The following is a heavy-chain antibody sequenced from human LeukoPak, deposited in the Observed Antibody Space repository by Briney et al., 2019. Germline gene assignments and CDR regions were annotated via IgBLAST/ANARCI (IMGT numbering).Heavy chain of an antibody. CDR2: ISGSGDTT. J-gene: IGHJ4*02. Sequence: PGGSLRLSCAASGFTFSSYAMSWVRQAPGKGLEWVSVISGSGDTTYYAGSVKGRFSTARDNSKNTLYLQMNSLRADDTAVYYCAKEGCTSTSCYMNNWGQGTLVTVSS. D-gene: IGHD2-2*02. V-gene: IGHV3-23*01. CDR1: GFTFSSYA. CDR3: AKEGCTSTSCYMNN.